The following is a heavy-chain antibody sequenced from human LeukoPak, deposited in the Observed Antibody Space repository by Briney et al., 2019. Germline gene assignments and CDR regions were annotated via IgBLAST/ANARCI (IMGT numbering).Heavy chain of an antibody. CDR3: ARGSRAFDI. V-gene: IGHV4-59*01. CDR1: GGSISSYY. CDR2: IYYSGST. Sequence: PSETLSHTCTVSGGSISSYYWSWIRQPPGKGLEWIGYIYYSGSTNYNPSLKSRVTISVDTSKNQFSLKLSSVTAADTAVYYCARGSRAFDIWGQGTMVTVSS. J-gene: IGHJ3*02.